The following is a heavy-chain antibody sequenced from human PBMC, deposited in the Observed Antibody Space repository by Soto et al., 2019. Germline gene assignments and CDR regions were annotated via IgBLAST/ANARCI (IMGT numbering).Heavy chain of an antibody. CDR1: GGSFRCYY. CDR2: INHSGST. Sequence: VQLQQWGAGLLNPSETLSLTCAVYGGSFRCYYWGWIRQPPVKGLEWIGEINHSGSTNYNPSLKSRVTISVDTSKNQFALKLSSVTAADTAVYYCARGQSRYFDWLLYWGQGTLVTVSS. D-gene: IGHD3-9*01. CDR3: ARGQSRYFDWLLY. J-gene: IGHJ4*02. V-gene: IGHV4-34*01.